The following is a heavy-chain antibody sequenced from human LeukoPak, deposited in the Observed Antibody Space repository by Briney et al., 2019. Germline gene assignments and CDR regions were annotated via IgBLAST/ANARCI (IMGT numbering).Heavy chain of an antibody. D-gene: IGHD6-19*01. J-gene: IGHJ5*02. V-gene: IGHV3-48*03. CDR2: ISSSGSTI. Sequence: GGSLRLSCAASGFTFSSYEMNWVRQAPGKGLEWISYISSSGSTIYYVDSVKGRFTISRDNAKNSLYLQMNSLRAEDTAVYYXXRDSSGWYHWFDPWGQGTLVTVSS. CDR3: XRDSSGWYHWFDP. CDR1: GFTFSSYE.